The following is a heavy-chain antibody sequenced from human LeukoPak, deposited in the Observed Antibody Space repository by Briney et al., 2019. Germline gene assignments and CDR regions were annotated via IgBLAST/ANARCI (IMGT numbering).Heavy chain of an antibody. V-gene: IGHV1-69*01. CDR2: IIPIFGTA. J-gene: IGHJ6*03. Sequence: SVKVSCKASGGTFSSYAISWVRQAPGQGLEWMGGIIPIFGTANYAQKFQGRVTITADESTSTAYMELSSLRSEDTAVYYCARNKGADYYYYYYMDVWGKGTTVTVSS. CDR1: GGTFSSYA. CDR3: ARNKGADYYYYYYMDV. D-gene: IGHD3-16*01.